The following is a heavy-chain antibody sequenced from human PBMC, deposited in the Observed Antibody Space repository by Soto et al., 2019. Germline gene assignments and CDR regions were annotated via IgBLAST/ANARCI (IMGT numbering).Heavy chain of an antibody. J-gene: IGHJ4*02. D-gene: IGHD5-18*01. CDR2: IYYSGTTT. Sequence: PSETLSLTCTVSGGSSNHYYWTWIRQPPGKGLEWMGYIYYSGTTTNYNPSLKSRVTLSVDTSKNQFSLKLSSVSAADTAVYYCARDHGRYSYADWGQGTLVTVSS. V-gene: IGHV4-59*01. CDR1: GGSSNHYY. CDR3: ARDHGRYSYAD.